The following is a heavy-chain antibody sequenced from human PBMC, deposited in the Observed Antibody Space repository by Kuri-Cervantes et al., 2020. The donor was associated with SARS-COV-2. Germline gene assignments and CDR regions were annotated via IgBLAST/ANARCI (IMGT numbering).Heavy chain of an antibody. J-gene: IGHJ4*02. CDR1: GGSISSSSYY. V-gene: IGHV4-39*01. CDR3: ARRNSPYSSSSYYFDY. D-gene: IGHD6-13*01. CDR2: IYYSGST. Sequence: ESLKISCTVSGGSISSSSYYWGWIRQPPGKGLEWIGSIYYSGSTYYNPSLKSRVTISVDTSKNQFSLKLSSVTAADTAVYYCARRNSPYSSSSYYFDYRGQGTLVTVSS.